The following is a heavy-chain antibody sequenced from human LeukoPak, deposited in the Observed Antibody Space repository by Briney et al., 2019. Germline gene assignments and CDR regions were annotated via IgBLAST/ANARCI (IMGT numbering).Heavy chain of an antibody. CDR3: VRENDSSGYYIYSYYMDV. J-gene: IGHJ6*03. CDR2: ISYDGSNK. D-gene: IGHD3-22*01. CDR1: GFTFSSYT. V-gene: IGHV3-30*04. Sequence: GGSLRLSCAASGFTFSSYTMHWVRQAPGKGLEWVAVISYDGSNKYYVDSVRGRFTISRDNSKSTLYLQMISLRAEDTAVYYCVRENDSSGYYIYSYYMDVWGKGTTVTVSS.